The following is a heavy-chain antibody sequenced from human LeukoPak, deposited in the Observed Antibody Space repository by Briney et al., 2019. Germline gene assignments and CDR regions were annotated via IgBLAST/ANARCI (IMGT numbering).Heavy chain of an antibody. CDR3: ARCTTASSGWCNWLDP. J-gene: IGHJ5*02. Sequence: GGSLRLSCAASGFTLSSYEMNWVRQAPGKGLEWVSYISSSGNLIYYADSVKGRFTISRDNSKNILYLQMNSLRAEDTAIYYCARCTTASSGWCNWLDPWGQGTLVTVSS. CDR2: ISSSGNLI. V-gene: IGHV3-48*03. D-gene: IGHD3-22*01. CDR1: GFTLSSYE.